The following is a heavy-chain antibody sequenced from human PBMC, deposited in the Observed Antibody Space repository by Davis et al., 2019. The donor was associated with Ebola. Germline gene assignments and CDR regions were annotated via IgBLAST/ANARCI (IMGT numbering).Heavy chain of an antibody. CDR3: ARVTVEWFGALHSTRDWFDP. Sequence: ASVKVSCKASDYPFTAFFLHWVRQAPGQGLEWMGWINPDSGVTNYAQRFQGWVTMTRDMSTTTAYMEFSGLKPDDTAVYYCARVTVEWFGALHSTRDWFDPWGQGTLVTVSS. CDR1: DYPFTAFF. V-gene: IGHV1-2*04. J-gene: IGHJ5*02. CDR2: INPDSGVT. D-gene: IGHD3-10*01.